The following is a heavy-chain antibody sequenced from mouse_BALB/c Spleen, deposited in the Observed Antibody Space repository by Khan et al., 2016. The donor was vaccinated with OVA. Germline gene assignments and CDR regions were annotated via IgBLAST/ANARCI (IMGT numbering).Heavy chain of an antibody. CDR1: GYTFTDHA. J-gene: IGHJ3*01. Sequence: QVQLKQSDAELVKPGASVKISCKTPGYTFTDHAIHWVKQKPEQGLEWNGYISPGHNDIYYTEKFKGKATQIADKSSTTAYMKLNSLTSEESAVNFCRRGGLAWFADWGQGTLVTVSA. CDR2: ISPGHNDI. V-gene: IGHV1S53*02. CDR3: RRGGLAWFAD. D-gene: IGHD2-4*01.